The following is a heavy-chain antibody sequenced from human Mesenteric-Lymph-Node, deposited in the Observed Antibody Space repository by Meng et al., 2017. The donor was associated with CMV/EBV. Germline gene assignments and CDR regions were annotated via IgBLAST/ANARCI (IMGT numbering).Heavy chain of an antibody. Sequence: SETLSLTCTVSGGAISSHYWSWIRQSPGKGLEWIGDIYSTGGTNYNPSLKSRVTISVDTSKNQFSLKLSSVTAADTAVYYCARRPVIPTAIDYWGQGTLVTVSS. V-gene: IGHV4-4*09. J-gene: IGHJ4*02. CDR1: GGAISSHY. CDR2: IYSTGGT. CDR3: ARRPVIPTAIDY. D-gene: IGHD2-2*01.